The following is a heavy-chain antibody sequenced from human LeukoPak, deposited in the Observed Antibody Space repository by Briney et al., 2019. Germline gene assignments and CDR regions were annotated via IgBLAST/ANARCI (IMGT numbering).Heavy chain of an antibody. D-gene: IGHD6-19*01. CDR3: ARDMVAGSGWYPY. Sequence: ASVKVSCKASGGTFSSYAISWVRQAPGQGLEWMGGIIPIFGTANYAQKFQGRVTITADESTSTAYMELRSLRSDDTAVYYCARDMVAGSGWYPYWGQGTLVTVSS. J-gene: IGHJ4*02. V-gene: IGHV1-69*13. CDR1: GGTFSSYA. CDR2: IIPIFGTA.